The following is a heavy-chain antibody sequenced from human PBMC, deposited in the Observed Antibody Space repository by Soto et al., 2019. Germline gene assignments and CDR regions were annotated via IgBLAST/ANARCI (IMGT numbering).Heavy chain of an antibody. CDR3: ARGGQDFWSGPFDY. CDR1: GGSIINYF. Sequence: SETLSLTCTVSGGSIINYFCNLIRHPAGKGLEWIVRIDNSGSTNYNPSLKSRITMSADTSRNQFSLKLNSVTAADTAVYYCARGGQDFWSGPFDYWGQGALVTVSS. CDR2: IDNSGST. J-gene: IGHJ4*02. V-gene: IGHV4-4*07. D-gene: IGHD3-3*01.